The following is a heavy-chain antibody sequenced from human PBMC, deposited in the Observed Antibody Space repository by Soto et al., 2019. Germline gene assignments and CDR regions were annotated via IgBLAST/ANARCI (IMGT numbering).Heavy chain of an antibody. V-gene: IGHV3-66*01. CDR3: ARDWKRRYCSSTSCFGAPDY. CDR1: GFTVISNY. D-gene: IGHD2-2*01. J-gene: IGHJ4*02. Sequence: PGGSLRLSCVASGFTVISNYMSWVRQAPGKGLEWVSVIYSGGSTYYADSVKGRFTISRDNSKNTLYLQMNSLRAEDTAVYYCARDWKRRYCSSTSCFGAPDYWGQGTLVTVSS. CDR2: IYSGGST.